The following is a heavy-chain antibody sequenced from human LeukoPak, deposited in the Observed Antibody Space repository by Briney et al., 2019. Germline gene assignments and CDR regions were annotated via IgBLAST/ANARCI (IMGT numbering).Heavy chain of an antibody. CDR1: RFTFTNYW. Sequence: GGSLRLSCAASRFTFTNYWMSWVRQAPGKGLEWVANIKQDGSEKYYVDSVKGRFTISRDNPKNSLYLQMNSLRAEDTAVYYCAELGITMIGGVWGKGTTVTISS. J-gene: IGHJ6*04. D-gene: IGHD3-10*02. CDR3: AELGITMIGGV. CDR2: IKQDGSEK. V-gene: IGHV3-7*01.